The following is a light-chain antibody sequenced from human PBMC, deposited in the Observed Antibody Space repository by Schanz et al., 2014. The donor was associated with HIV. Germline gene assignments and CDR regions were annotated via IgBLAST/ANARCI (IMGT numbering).Light chain of an antibody. CDR1: QSVSSN. CDR3: QQYGGSPT. CDR2: GAS. J-gene: IGKJ1*01. Sequence: EIVLTQSPGTLSLSPGERATLSCRASQSVSSNLAWYQQKPGQAPRLLIYGASTRAAGIPDRFSGSGSGSAFTLIISRLETADTGVYYCQQYGGSPTFGQGTKVEIK. V-gene: IGKV3-20*01.